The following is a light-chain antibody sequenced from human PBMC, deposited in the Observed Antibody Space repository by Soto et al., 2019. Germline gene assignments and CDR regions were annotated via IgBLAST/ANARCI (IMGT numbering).Light chain of an antibody. Sequence: IRMTQYTYTLSSSVGDRVSITCRDSQSISSWLAWYQQKPGKAPKLLIYDASSLQSGVPSRFSGSGSGTDFTLTISSLQPEDFATYFCQQSYSTPPWTFGQRSKVDIK. V-gene: IGKV1-39*01. CDR1: QSISSW. CDR2: DAS. J-gene: IGKJ1*01. CDR3: QQSYSTPPWT.